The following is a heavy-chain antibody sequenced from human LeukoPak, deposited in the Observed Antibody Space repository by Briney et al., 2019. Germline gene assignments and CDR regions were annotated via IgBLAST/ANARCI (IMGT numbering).Heavy chain of an antibody. Sequence: TGGSLRLSCAVSGFTLTNHGVSWFRQAPGKGLEWVSIITGTGGKYYGDSVKGRFVLSRDDSKNTVYMQMSSLRAEDTAVYYCTRATLNHGYASMDVWGQGTTVTVSS. CDR2: ITGTGGK. CDR1: GFTLTNHG. D-gene: IGHD5-12*01. J-gene: IGHJ6*02. CDR3: TRATLNHGYASMDV. V-gene: IGHV3-23*01.